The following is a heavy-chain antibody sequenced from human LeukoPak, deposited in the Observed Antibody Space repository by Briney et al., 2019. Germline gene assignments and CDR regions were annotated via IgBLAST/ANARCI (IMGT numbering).Heavy chain of an antibody. D-gene: IGHD4-17*01. CDR2: IYPGDSDT. Sequence: GESLKISCKGSGYSFTSYWIGWVRQMPGKGLEWMGIIYPGDSDTRYSPSFQGQVTISADKSISTAYLQWSSLKASDTAMYYCARHLAGDYAHYYGMDVWGQGTTVTVSS. CDR3: ARHLAGDYAHYYGMDV. CDR1: GYSFTSYW. J-gene: IGHJ6*02. V-gene: IGHV5-51*01.